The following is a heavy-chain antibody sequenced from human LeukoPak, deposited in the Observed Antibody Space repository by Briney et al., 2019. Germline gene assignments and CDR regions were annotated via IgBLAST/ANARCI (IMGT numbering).Heavy chain of an antibody. J-gene: IGHJ3*02. V-gene: IGHV4-39*01. D-gene: IGHD2-2*01. Sequence: SETLSLTCTVSGDSISSSSYYWGWIRQPPGKGLEWIGNIYYSGNTYYKPSLKSRVTVSIDTSQNQFSLRLRSVTAADTAVYYCARQGPYCRSTTCYVSFGAFDIWGQGTMVTVSS. CDR1: GDSISSSSYY. CDR2: IYYSGNT. CDR3: ARQGPYCRSTTCYVSFGAFDI.